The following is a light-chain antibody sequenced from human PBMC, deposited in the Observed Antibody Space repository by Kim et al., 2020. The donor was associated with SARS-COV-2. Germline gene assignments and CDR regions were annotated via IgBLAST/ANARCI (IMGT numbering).Light chain of an antibody. J-gene: IGLJ1*01. Sequence: QSALTQPASVSGSPGQSITISCTETSSDVGGYNYVSWYQQHPGKAPKLMIYDVSKRPSGVSNRFSGSKSGNTASLTISGLQAEDEADYYCSSYTSSSTYVFVTGTKVTVL. V-gene: IGLV2-14*01. CDR1: SSDVGGYNY. CDR2: DVS. CDR3: SSYTSSSTYV.